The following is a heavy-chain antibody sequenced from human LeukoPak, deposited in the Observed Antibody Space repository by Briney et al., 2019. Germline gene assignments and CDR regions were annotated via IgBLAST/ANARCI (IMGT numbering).Heavy chain of an antibody. CDR1: GFTFSSYN. J-gene: IGHJ4*02. Sequence: PGGALRLSCAASGFTFSSYNMNWVRQAPGKGLEWVSSIKSRNTYMYYADSVKGRFTISRDNAKNSLYLQMNSLRAEDTAVYYCARGGEYHNDYWGQGTLVTVPS. CDR2: IKSRNTYM. CDR3: ARGGEYHNDY. D-gene: IGHD3-16*01. V-gene: IGHV3-21*01.